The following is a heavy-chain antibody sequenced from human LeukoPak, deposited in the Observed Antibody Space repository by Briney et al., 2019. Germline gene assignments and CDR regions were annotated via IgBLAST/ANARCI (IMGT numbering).Heavy chain of an antibody. V-gene: IGHV1-18*01. CDR1: GYTFTSYD. Sequence: ASVKVSCKASGYTFTSYDISWVRQAPGQGLEWMGWISAYNGNANYAQKLQGRVTMTTDTSTSTAYMELRSLRSDDTAVYYCARDSRVRDFWSGYYSSVDYWGQGTLVTVSS. D-gene: IGHD3-3*01. J-gene: IGHJ4*02. CDR3: ARDSRVRDFWSGYYSSVDY. CDR2: ISAYNGNA.